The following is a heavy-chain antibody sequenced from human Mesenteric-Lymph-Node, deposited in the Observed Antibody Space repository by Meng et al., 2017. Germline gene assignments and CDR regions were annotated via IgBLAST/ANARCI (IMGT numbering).Heavy chain of an antibody. CDR1: VGPITISGFY. CDR3: ARMFDSSGYEGWFDA. D-gene: IGHD2-2*01. V-gene: IGHV4-31*11. Sequence: QAPVQERGPGPGMPSGSVSLTCGVSVGPITISGFYWSWIRQLPGKGLEWIGYVYFTGITDYSPSLKSRVTISLDMSKNQFSLKLTSVTAADTAVYYCARMFDSSGYEGWFDAWGRGTLVTVSS. J-gene: IGHJ5*01. CDR2: VYFTGIT.